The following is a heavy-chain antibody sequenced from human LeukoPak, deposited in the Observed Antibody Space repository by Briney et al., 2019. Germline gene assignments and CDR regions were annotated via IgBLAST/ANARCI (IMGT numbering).Heavy chain of an antibody. Sequence: PSETLSLTCAVYGGSFSGYYWSWLRQPPGKGLEWIGEINHSGSTNYNPSLRSRVTISVDTSKNQFSLKLSSVTAADTAVYYCANMFTGNLDYWGQGTLVTVSS. J-gene: IGHJ4*02. V-gene: IGHV4-34*01. CDR2: INHSGST. CDR3: ANMFTGNLDY. CDR1: GGSFSGYY. D-gene: IGHD3-10*02.